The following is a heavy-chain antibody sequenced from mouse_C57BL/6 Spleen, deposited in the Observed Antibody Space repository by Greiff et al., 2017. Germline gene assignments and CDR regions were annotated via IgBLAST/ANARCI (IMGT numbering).Heavy chain of an antibody. V-gene: IGHV1-80*01. CDR1: GYAISSYW. CDR2: IYPGDGDT. J-gene: IGHJ1*03. D-gene: IGHD1-1*01. Sequence: VQLQQSGAELVKPGASVKISCKASGYAISSYWMNWVKQRPGKGLEWIGQIYPGDGDTNYNGKFKGKATLTADKSSSTAYMQLRSLTSEDSAVYFCAGLGYYGSSSYWYFDVWGTGTTVTVSS. CDR3: AGLGYYGSSSYWYFDV.